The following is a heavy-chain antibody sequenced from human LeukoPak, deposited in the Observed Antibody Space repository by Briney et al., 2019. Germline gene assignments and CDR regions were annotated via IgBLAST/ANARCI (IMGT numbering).Heavy chain of an antibody. CDR2: ISSSSSYI. CDR1: GFTFSSYS. J-gene: IGHJ3*02. D-gene: IGHD4-17*01. V-gene: IGHV3-21*01. Sequence: GGSLRLSCAASGFTFSSYSMNWVRQAPGKGLEWVSSISSSSSYIYYADSVKGRFTISRDNAKNSLYLQMNSLRAEDTAVYYCAKAFQAWDYGDAFDIWGQGTMVTVSS. CDR3: AKAFQAWDYGDAFDI.